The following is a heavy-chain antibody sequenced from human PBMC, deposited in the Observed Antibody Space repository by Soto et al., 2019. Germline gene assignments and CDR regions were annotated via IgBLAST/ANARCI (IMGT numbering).Heavy chain of an antibody. J-gene: IGHJ4*02. V-gene: IGHV1-69*08. CDR3: ARDPYYYDSSGYRDY. CDR1: GGTFSSYT. Sequence: QVQLVQSGAEVKKPGSSVKVSCKASGGTFSSYTISWVRQAPGQGLEWMGRIIPILGIANYAQKFQGRVTITADKSTSTAYMELSSLRSEDTAVYYCARDPYYYDSSGYRDYWGQGTLVTVSS. CDR2: IIPILGIA. D-gene: IGHD3-22*01.